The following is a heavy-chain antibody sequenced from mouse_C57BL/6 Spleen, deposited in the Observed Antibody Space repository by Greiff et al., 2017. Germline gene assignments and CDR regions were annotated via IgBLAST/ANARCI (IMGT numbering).Heavy chain of an antibody. Sequence: QVQLQQSGPELVKPGASVKISCKASGYAFSSSWMNWVKQRPGEGLELIGRIYPGDGDTKYNGKFKGKATLTADKSSSSAYMQLSSLTSEASAVYFCAREGYRTYAMDYWGQGTSVTVSS. D-gene: IGHD2-14*01. J-gene: IGHJ4*01. V-gene: IGHV1-82*01. CDR1: GYAFSSSW. CDR2: IYPGDGDT. CDR3: AREGYRTYAMDY.